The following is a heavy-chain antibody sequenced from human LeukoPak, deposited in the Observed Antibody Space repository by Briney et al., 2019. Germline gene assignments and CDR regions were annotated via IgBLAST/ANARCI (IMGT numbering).Heavy chain of an antibody. J-gene: IGHJ6*02. V-gene: IGHV1-18*01. CDR3: ARGVVVARYGMDV. CDR1: GYTFTSYG. D-gene: IGHD3-22*01. CDR2: ISAYNGNT. Sequence: ASVKVSCKASGYTFTSYGISWLRQAPGQGLEWMGWISAYNGNTNYAQKLQGRVTMTTDTSTSTAYMDLRSLGSDDTAVYYCARGVVVARYGMDVWGQGTTVTVSS.